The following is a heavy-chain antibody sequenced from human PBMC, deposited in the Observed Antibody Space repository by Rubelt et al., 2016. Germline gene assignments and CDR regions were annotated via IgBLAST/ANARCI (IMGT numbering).Heavy chain of an antibody. J-gene: IGHJ4*02. CDR3: VGGRASVAVAGPEFDY. CDR1: GGSFSGYY. CDR2: INHSGST. Sequence: QVQLQQWGAGLLKPSETLSLTCAVYGGSFSGYYWSWIRQPPGKGLEWIGEINHSGSTNYNPSLKGRVTIPVYTSKNKLSLKLSSVTAADTAVYYGVGGRASVAVAGPEFDYWGQGTLVTVSS. D-gene: IGHD6-19*01. V-gene: IGHV4-34*01.